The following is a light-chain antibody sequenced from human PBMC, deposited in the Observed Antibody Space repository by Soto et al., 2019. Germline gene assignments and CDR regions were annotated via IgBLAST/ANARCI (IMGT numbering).Light chain of an antibody. J-gene: IGLJ2*01. Sequence: QSVLTQPPSVSGAPGQRVTISCTGSSSNIGAGYDVHWYQQLPGTAPKLLIYGNSNRPSGVPDRFSGSKSGTSASLAITGHQDEYEADYYCQSYDSSHVVFGGGTNVTVL. CDR3: QSYDSSHVV. CDR2: GNS. CDR1: SSNIGAGYD. V-gene: IGLV1-40*01.